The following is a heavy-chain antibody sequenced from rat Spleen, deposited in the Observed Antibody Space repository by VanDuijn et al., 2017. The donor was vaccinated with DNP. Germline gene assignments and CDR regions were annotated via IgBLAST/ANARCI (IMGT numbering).Heavy chain of an antibody. Sequence: EVQLVESGGDLVQPGGSMKLSCAASGFTFSNYNMAWVRQPPTKDLEWVASISSDGSHTYYRDSVKGRFTISRDNAKSSLFLQMDSLRSEDTATYYCTTLISFMSGWSQGTSVTVSS. D-gene: IGHD1-3*01. J-gene: IGHJ4*01. CDR2: ISSDGSHT. V-gene: IGHV5-25*01. CDR3: TTLISFMSG. CDR1: GFTFSNYN.